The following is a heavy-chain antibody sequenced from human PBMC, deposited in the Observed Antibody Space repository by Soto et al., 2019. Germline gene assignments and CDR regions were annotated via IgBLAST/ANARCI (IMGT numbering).Heavy chain of an antibody. V-gene: IGHV1-69*06. CDR3: AGRCDGTNCLAHFDY. D-gene: IGHD2-2*01. Sequence: SVKVSCKAPGGTFNNYVINWVRQAPGQGLEWMAGIIPIFGTPNYAQKFQGRVTITADKSTSTAYMELNSLRSEDTAVYYCAGRCDGTNCLAHFDYWGQGTLVTVSS. CDR1: GGTFNNYV. J-gene: IGHJ4*02. CDR2: IIPIFGTP.